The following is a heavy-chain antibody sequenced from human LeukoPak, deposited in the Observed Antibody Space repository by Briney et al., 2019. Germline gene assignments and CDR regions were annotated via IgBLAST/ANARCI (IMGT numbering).Heavy chain of an antibody. CDR1: GGSISSYY. J-gene: IGHJ4*02. CDR2: IYYSGSI. Sequence: SETLSLTCTVSGGSISSYYWSWIRQPPGKGLEWIGYIYYSGSINYNPSLKSRVTISVDTSKNQFSLKLSSVTAADTAVYYCARMSPRATKASFDYWGQGTLVTVSS. CDR3: ARMSPRATKASFDY. D-gene: IGHD1-26*01. V-gene: IGHV4-59*01.